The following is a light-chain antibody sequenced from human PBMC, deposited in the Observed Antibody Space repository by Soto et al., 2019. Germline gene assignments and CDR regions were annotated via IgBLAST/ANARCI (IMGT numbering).Light chain of an antibody. CDR3: SSYTDRKNLV. V-gene: IGLV2-8*01. CDR2: DVT. J-gene: IGLJ1*01. CDR1: SSDIGGYNY. Sequence: QSVLTQSPSASGSPGQSVTISCTGTSSDIGGYNYVSWYQQHPGKAPKVMIYDVTKRPSGVPDRFSGSKSGNTASLTVSALQAEDEADYYCSSYTDRKNLVFGTGTKVTVL.